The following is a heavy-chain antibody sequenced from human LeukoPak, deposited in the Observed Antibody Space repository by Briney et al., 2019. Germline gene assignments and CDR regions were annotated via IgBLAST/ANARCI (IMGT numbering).Heavy chain of an antibody. D-gene: IGHD3-22*01. J-gene: IGHJ6*02. CDR1: GFTSSSYW. CDR2: IKQDGSEK. CDR3: ARDSYYYDSSGYYLRYYYYGMDV. V-gene: IGHV3-7*01. Sequence: GGSLRLSCAASGFTSSSYWMSWVRQAPGKGLEWVANIKQDGSEKYYVDSVKGRFTISRDNAKNSLYLQMNSLRAEDTAVYYCARDSYYYDSSGYYLRYYYYGMDVWGQGTTVTVSS.